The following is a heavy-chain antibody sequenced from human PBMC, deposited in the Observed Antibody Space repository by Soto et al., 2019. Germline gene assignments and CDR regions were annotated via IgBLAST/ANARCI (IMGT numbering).Heavy chain of an antibody. J-gene: IGHJ4*02. CDR2: ISYDGSNK. CDR1: GFTFSSYA. D-gene: IGHD3-16*02. V-gene: IGHV3-30-3*01. Sequence: PGGSLRLSCAASGFTFSSYAMHWVRQAPGKGLEWVAVISYDGSNKYYADSVKGRFTISRDNSKNTLYLQMNSLRAEDTAVYYCARDKMLNHYVWGSYPLESFVFDYWGQGTLVTVSS. CDR3: ARDKMLNHYVWGSYPLESFVFDY.